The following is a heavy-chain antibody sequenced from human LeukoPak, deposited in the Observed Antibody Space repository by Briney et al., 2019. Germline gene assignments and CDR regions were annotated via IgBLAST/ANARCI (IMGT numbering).Heavy chain of an antibody. D-gene: IGHD6-6*01. CDR2: ISGYNGQT. V-gene: IGHV1-18*01. J-gene: IGHJ3*01. CDR3: ARRSVAARPSGDDAFDV. Sequence: ASVEVSCKASGYTFTSYGISWVRQAPGQGLEWMGWISGYNGQTNYAQNLQGRVTMTTDTSKSTAYMELRSLRYDDTAIYYCARRSVAARPSGDDAFDVWGQGTMVTVSS. CDR1: GYTFTSYG.